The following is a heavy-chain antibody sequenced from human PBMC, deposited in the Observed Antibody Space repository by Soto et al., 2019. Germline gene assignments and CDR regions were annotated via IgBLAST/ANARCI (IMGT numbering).Heavy chain of an antibody. CDR3: SRVGPWVPYYYGSIPYTVENWFDP. D-gene: IGHD3-10*01. CDR2: IYHGEST. V-gene: IGHV4-38-2*01. J-gene: IGHJ5*02. Sequence: SETLSLTCAVSGYSLSSGYYWGWLRQPPGKGLEWIGSIYHGESTYYNPSLNSRVTLSIDMTNNHVSLILNSVTAADTAVYYCSRVGPWVPYYYGSIPYTVENWFDPGGQGTLVTVSS. CDR1: GYSLSSGYY.